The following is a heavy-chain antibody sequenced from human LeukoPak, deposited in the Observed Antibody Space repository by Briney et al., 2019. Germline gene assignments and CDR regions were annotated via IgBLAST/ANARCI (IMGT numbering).Heavy chain of an antibody. Sequence: GGSLRLSCAASGFTFSSYAMSWVRQAPGKGLEWVSAISGSGGSTYYADSVKGRFTVSRDNSKNTLYLQMNSLRAEDTAVYYCAKVPAKYGGKVQLDYWGQGTLVTVSS. D-gene: IGHD4-23*01. CDR3: AKVPAKYGGKVQLDY. V-gene: IGHV3-23*01. CDR2: ISGSGGST. CDR1: GFTFSSYA. J-gene: IGHJ4*02.